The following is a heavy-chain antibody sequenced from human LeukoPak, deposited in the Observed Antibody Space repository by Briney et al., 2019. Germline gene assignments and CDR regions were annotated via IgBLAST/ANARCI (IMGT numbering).Heavy chain of an antibody. CDR3: ARAHTSNYYDSSGSLKTDAFDI. D-gene: IGHD3-22*01. Sequence: ASVKVSCKASGGTFSSYAISWVRQAPGQGLEWMGGIIPIFGTANYAQKFQGRVTITADESTSTAYVELSSLRSEDTAVYYCARAHTSNYYDSSGSLKTDAFDIWGQGTMVTVSS. V-gene: IGHV1-69*13. J-gene: IGHJ3*02. CDR1: GGTFSSYA. CDR2: IIPIFGTA.